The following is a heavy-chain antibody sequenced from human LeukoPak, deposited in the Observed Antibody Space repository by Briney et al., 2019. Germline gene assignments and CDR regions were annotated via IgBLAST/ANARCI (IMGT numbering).Heavy chain of an antibody. CDR2: FDPEDGET. V-gene: IGHV1-24*01. D-gene: IGHD3-10*01. Sequence: ASVKVSCKVPGYTLTELSMHWVRQAPGKGLERMGGFDPEDGETIYAQKFQGRVTMTEDTSTDTAYMELSSLRSEDTAVYYCATASFVVRGGLDYWGQGTLVTVSS. CDR1: GYTLTELS. J-gene: IGHJ4*02. CDR3: ATASFVVRGGLDY.